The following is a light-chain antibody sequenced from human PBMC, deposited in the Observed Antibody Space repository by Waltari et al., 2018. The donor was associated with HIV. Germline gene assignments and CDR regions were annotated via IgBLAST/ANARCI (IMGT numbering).Light chain of an antibody. CDR1: SSDVGRYNY. Sequence: QSALTQPPSASGSPGQSVTISCTGTSSDVGRYNYVSWYEQHPGKAPKLMISEVSKRPAGVPDRFSGSKSGNTASLTVSGLQAEDEADYYCSSYAGSNNYVFGTGTKVTVL. CDR3: SSYAGSNNYV. CDR2: EVS. J-gene: IGLJ1*01. V-gene: IGLV2-8*01.